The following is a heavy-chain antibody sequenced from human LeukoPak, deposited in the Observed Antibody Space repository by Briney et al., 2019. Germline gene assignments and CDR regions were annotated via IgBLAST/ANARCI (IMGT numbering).Heavy chain of an antibody. CDR1: GFTFSSYW. CDR3: ARVVYYYYYMDV. V-gene: IGHV3-74*01. J-gene: IGHJ6*03. CDR2: VNSDGSST. D-gene: IGHD2-15*01. Sequence: GSLRLSCAASGFTFSSYWMHWVRQAPGKGLVWVSRVNSDGSSTTYADSVKGRFTISRDNAKNTLYLQMDSLRAEDTAVYYCARVVYYYYYMDVWGKGTTVTVSS.